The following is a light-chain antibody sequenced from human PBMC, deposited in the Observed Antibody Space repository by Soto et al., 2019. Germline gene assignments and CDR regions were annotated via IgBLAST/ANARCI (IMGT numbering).Light chain of an antibody. CDR2: KAS. J-gene: IGKJ1*01. Sequence: DIQMTQSPSTMSASVEDRVTITCRASQSISSWLAWYQQKPGKAPKLLIYKASSLQSGVPSRFSGSESGTGFTLTISSLQPDDFATYYCQQYNSYPWTFGQGTKVDIK. CDR1: QSISSW. V-gene: IGKV1-5*03. CDR3: QQYNSYPWT.